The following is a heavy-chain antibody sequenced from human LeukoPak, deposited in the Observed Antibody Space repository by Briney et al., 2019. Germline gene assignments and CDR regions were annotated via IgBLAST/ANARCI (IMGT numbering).Heavy chain of an antibody. D-gene: IGHD6-19*01. J-gene: IGHJ4*02. CDR2: IIPIFGTA. Sequence: GSSVKVSCKASGGTFSSYAISWVRQAPGQGLEWMGGIIPIFGTANYAQKFQGRVTITADESTSTAYMELSSLRPEDTAVYYCARESVAGRGGYFDYWGQGTLVTVSS. CDR3: ARESVAGRGGYFDY. V-gene: IGHV1-69*01. CDR1: GGTFSSYA.